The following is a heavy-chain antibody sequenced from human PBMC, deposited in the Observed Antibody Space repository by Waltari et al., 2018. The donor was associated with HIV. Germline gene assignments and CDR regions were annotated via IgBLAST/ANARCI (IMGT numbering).Heavy chain of an antibody. Sequence: QVRFLRSGSGGRKPGSSVNLSCSPSPYTFTSYSPHFLRQAACRGREWTGTSKPSLGCNSYTQKCPGRATITRETSTRAVSMKMSSLRSEDTVVYYCARVEQRGGRYSGYNLHFDYWGQGTLVTVSS. D-gene: IGHD5-12*01. V-gene: IGHV1-46*01. J-gene: IGHJ4*02. CDR1: PYTFTSYS. CDR2: SKPSLGCN. CDR3: ARVEQRGGRYSGYNLHFDY.